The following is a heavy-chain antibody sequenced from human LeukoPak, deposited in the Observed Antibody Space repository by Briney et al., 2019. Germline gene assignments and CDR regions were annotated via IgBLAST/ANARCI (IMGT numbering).Heavy chain of an antibody. CDR1: GFTFGGHA. D-gene: IGHD6-13*01. V-gene: IGHV4-38-2*02. CDR2: IYHSGST. Sequence: GSLRLSCTASGFTFGGHAMGWIRQPPGKGLEWIGSIYHSGSTYYNPSLKSRVTISVDTSKNQFSLKLSSVTAADTAVYYCARGQQLVGSFDYWGQGTLVTVSS. CDR3: ARGQQLVGSFDY. J-gene: IGHJ4*02.